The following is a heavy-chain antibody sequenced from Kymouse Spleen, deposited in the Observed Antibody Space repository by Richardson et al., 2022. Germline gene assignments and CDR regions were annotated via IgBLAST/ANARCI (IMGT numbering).Heavy chain of an antibody. Sequence: QVQLQQWGAGLLKPSETLSLTCAVYGGSFSGYYWSWIRQPPGKGLEWIGEINHSGSTNYNPSLKSRVTISVDTSKNQFSLKLSSVTAADTAVYYCARGHYYGSGSSNWFDPWGQGTLVTVSS. CDR3: ARGHYYGSGSSNWFDP. D-gene: IGHD3-10*01. V-gene: IGHV4-34*01. CDR1: GGSFSGYY. J-gene: IGHJ5*02. CDR2: INHSGST.